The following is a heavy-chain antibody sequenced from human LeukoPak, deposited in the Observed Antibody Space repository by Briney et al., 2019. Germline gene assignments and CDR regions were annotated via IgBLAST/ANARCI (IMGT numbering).Heavy chain of an antibody. V-gene: IGHV1-8*01. D-gene: IGHD2-8*02. CDR1: GYTFTSYD. CDR3: ASGVVSVGAFDI. Sequence: ASVKVSCKASGYTFTSYDINWVRQATGQGREWMGRMNPNSGNTGYAQKFQGRVTMTRNTSISTAYMELSSLRSEDTAVYYCASGVVSVGAFDIWGQGTMVTVSS. CDR2: MNPNSGNT. J-gene: IGHJ3*02.